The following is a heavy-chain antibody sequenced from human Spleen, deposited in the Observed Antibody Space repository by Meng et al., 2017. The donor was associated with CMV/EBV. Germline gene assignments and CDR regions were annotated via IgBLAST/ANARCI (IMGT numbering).Heavy chain of an antibody. J-gene: IGHJ4*02. V-gene: IGHV3-23*01. CDR2: ISGGGGT. CDR1: GFTFSNFA. Sequence: SCEASGFTFSNFAMGWVRQAPGKGLEWVSAISGGGGTDYADSVQGRFTISRDNSKNTLSLQMNSLRAEDTAVYYCAKGRGGTYYVFDYWGQGTLVTVSS. D-gene: IGHD1-26*01. CDR3: AKGRGGTYYVFDY.